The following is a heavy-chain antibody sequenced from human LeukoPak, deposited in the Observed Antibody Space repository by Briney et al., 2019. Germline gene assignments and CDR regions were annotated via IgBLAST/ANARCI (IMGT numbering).Heavy chain of an antibody. Sequence: ASVKVSCKVSGYTLTELSMHWVRQAPGKGLEWMGGFDPEDGETIYAQKFQGRVTMTEDTSTDTAYMELSSLRSEDTAVYYCATPRYSGSYFRFDYWGQGTLVTVSS. CDR3: ATPRYSGSYFRFDY. CDR1: GYTLTELS. D-gene: IGHD1-26*01. CDR2: FDPEDGET. J-gene: IGHJ4*02. V-gene: IGHV1-24*01.